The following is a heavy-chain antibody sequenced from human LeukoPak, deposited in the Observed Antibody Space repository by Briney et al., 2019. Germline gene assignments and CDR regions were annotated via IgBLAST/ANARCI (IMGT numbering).Heavy chain of an antibody. CDR3: ARGSITMIP. CDR2: INHSGST. Sequence: SETLSLTCAVYGGSFSGYYWSWIRQPPGKGLEWIGEINHSGSTNYNPSLKSRVTISVDTSKNQFSLKMSSVTAADTAVYYCARGSITMIPWGQGTLVTVSS. D-gene: IGHD3-22*01. V-gene: IGHV4-34*01. CDR1: GGSFSGYY. J-gene: IGHJ5*02.